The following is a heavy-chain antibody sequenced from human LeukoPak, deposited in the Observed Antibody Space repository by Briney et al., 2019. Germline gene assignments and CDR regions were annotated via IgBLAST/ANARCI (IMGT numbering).Heavy chain of an antibody. J-gene: IGHJ4*02. V-gene: IGHV1-8*03. CDR3: ARGGVKRYYDSSGYYSFDY. CDR1: GYTFTSYD. D-gene: IGHD3-22*01. CDR2: MNPNSGNT. Sequence: ASVKVSCKASGYTFTSYDINWVRQATGQGLEWMGWMNPNSGNTGYAQKFQGRVTITRNTSISTAYMELSSLRSEDTAVYYCARGGVKRYYDSSGYYSFDYWGQGTLGTVSS.